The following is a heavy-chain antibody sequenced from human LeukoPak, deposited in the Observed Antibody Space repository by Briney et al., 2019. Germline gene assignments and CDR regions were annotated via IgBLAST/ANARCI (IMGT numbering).Heavy chain of an antibody. Sequence: GGSLRLSCEASGFTFSTYNMNWVCQAPGKRLEWVSSITSSSSYAFYADSVKGRFTISRDNAKSSLYLQMNNLRAEDTAVYYCARTQEFTMIVVVPAFFDYWGQGTLVTVSS. CDR3: ARTQEFTMIVVVPAFFDY. J-gene: IGHJ4*02. CDR2: ITSSSSYA. CDR1: GFTFSTYN. V-gene: IGHV3-21*01. D-gene: IGHD3-22*01.